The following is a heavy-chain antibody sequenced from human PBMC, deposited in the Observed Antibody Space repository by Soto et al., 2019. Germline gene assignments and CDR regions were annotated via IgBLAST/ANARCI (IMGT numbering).Heavy chain of an antibody. CDR2: IYYSGST. V-gene: IGHV4-59*01. D-gene: IGHD6-6*01. J-gene: IGHJ5*02. CDR1: NGSIGSYY. Sequence: ASETLSLTCTISNGSIGSYYWTWIRQPPGKGLEWIGHIYYSGSTNYNPSLKSRLTLSLDTSKNQFSLKLTSVTAADTAVYYCARVGRLITAASLLDACAQRTLVTVSS. CDR3: ARVGRLITAASLLDA.